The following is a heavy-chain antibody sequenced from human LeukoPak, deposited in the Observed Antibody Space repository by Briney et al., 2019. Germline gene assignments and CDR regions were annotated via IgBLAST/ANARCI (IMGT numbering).Heavy chain of an antibody. V-gene: IGHV4-4*02. Sequence: PSGTLSLTCAVSGGSLTNDDWWNWVRQPPGKGLEWIGEIYHSGSTNYNPSLKSRVTISVDTSKNQFSLKLSSVTAADTAVYYCARAGGYDSVSYYYYMDVWGKGTTVTVSS. J-gene: IGHJ6*03. CDR3: ARAGGYDSVSYYYYMDV. D-gene: IGHD5-12*01. CDR1: GGSLTNDDW. CDR2: IYHSGST.